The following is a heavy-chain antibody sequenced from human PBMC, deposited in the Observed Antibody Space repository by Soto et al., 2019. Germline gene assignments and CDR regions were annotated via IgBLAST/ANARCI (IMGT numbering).Heavy chain of an antibody. CDR3: AKHRQLVHDYFDY. J-gene: IGHJ4*02. D-gene: IGHD6-13*01. CDR1: TFTFSSYA. CDR2: ISGTGGST. Sequence: EVQLLESGGGLVQRGGSLRLSCAASTFTFSSYAMSWVRQAPGKGLEWFSAISGTGGSTFYADSVKGRFTVSRDDLTNTLYLQTSSLRVEDTAVYYCAKHRQLVHDYFDYWGQGTLVPVSA. V-gene: IGHV3-23*01.